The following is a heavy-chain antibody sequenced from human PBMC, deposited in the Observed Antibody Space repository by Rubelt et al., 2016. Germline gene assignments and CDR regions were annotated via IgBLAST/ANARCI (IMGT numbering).Heavy chain of an antibody. Sequence: QVQLQQWGAGLLKPSETLSLTCAVYGGSFSGYYWSWIRQPPGKGLEWIGEINNSGSTNYNPSLKSRVTLSVDTSKNQFSLKLSSVTAADTAVYYCARSITMIGRIDYWGQGTLVTVSS. CDR2: INNSGST. D-gene: IGHD3-22*01. CDR3: ARSITMIGRIDY. J-gene: IGHJ4*02. CDR1: GGSFSGYY. V-gene: IGHV4-34*01.